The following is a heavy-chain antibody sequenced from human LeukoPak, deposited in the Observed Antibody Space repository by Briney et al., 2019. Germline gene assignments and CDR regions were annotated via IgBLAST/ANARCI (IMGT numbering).Heavy chain of an antibody. D-gene: IGHD3-3*01. J-gene: IGHJ4*02. CDR1: RFTLSTYW. CDR3: ARGVPYDSWSGPHYSDY. V-gene: IGHV3-7*01. CDR2: IKQDGSQE. Sequence: PGGSLRLSCAASRFTLSTYWMSWVRQAPGKGLKWVAHIKQDGSQEYYVDSVKGRFTISRDSAKNSLYLQMNSLRAEDTAVYYCARGVPYDSWSGPHYSDYWGQGTLVTVSS.